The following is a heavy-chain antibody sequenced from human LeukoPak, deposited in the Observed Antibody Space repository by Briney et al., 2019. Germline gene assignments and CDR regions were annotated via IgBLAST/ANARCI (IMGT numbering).Heavy chain of an antibody. V-gene: IGHV4-39*01. CDR1: GGAISNSELY. J-gene: IGHJ4*02. CDR2: IYYSGST. Sequence: PSETLSLTRTVSGGAISNSELYWGWVRQPPGKGLEWIAMIYYSGSTYSNPSLKSRVTISVDTSKNQFSLKVRSVTAADSAVYFCARLAGHHNNGRFDFWGQGVPVSVSS. D-gene: IGHD1-1*01. CDR3: ARLAGHHNNGRFDF.